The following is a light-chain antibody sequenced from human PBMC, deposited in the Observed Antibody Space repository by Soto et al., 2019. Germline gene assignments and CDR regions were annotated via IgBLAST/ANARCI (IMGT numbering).Light chain of an antibody. Sequence: QSALTQPPSASGSPGQSVTISCTGTSSDVGGYNYVSWYQQYPGRAPKLMIYEVTKRPSGVPERFSGSKSGNTATLTVSGLQAEDEADYYCNSCAASNNFYFVFGGGTKVTVL. CDR1: SSDVGGYNY. CDR2: EVT. V-gene: IGLV2-8*01. CDR3: NSCAASNNFYFV. J-gene: IGLJ3*02.